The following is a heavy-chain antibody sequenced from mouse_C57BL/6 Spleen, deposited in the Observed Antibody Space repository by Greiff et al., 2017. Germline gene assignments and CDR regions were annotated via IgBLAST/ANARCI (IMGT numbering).Heavy chain of an antibody. Sequence: DVMLVESGGGLVQPGGSLKLSCAASGFTFSDYGMAWVRQAPRTGPEWVAFISNLAYSIYYADTVTGRFTISRENAKNTLYLEMSSLRSEDTAMYYCARQRDYALDYWGQGTTLTVSS. D-gene: IGHD2-4*01. V-gene: IGHV5-15*01. CDR3: ARQRDYALDY. CDR1: GFTFSDYG. J-gene: IGHJ2*01. CDR2: ISNLAYSI.